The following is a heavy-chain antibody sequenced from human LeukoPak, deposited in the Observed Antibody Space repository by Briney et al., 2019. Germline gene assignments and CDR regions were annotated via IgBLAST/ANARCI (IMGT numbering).Heavy chain of an antibody. CDR2: INHSGST. D-gene: IGHD3-10*01. V-gene: IGHV4-34*01. Sequence: SETLSLTCAVYGGSFSGYYWSWIRQPPGKGLEWIGEINHSGSTNYNPSLKSRVTISVDTSKNQFSLKLSSVTAADTAVYYCARQKVRGVIGKYYFDYWGQGTLVTVSS. CDR1: GGSFSGYY. J-gene: IGHJ4*02. CDR3: ARQKVRGVIGKYYFDY.